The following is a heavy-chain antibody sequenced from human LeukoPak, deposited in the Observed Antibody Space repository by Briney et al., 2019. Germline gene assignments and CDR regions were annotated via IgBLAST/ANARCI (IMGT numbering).Heavy chain of an antibody. CDR3: ARGRNGLIWFGELER. V-gene: IGHV1-46*01. CDR1: GYTFTSYY. CDR2: INPSGGST. Sequence: ASVKVSCKASGYTFTSYYMHWVRQAPGQGLEWMGIINPSGGSTSYAQKFQGRVTITADESKSTAYMEMSSLRSEDTAVYYCARGRNGLIWFGELERWGQGTLVTVSS. J-gene: IGHJ4*02. D-gene: IGHD3-10*01.